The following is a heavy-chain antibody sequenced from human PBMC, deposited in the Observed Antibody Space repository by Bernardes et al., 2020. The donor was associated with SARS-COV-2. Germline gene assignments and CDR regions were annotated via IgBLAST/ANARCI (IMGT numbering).Heavy chain of an antibody. CDR3: ARDRKVRGITNNWFDP. J-gene: IGHJ5*02. CDR1: GYIFSDFG. CDR2: INPYKGNT. D-gene: IGHD3-10*01. Sequence: ASVKVSCKTSGYIFSDFGISWVRQAPGQGLEWMGWINPYKGNTDYPQKFQGRLTLTTDTSTTTAYMELRSLSSDDTAVYFCARDRKVRGITNNWFDPWGQGPLVTV. V-gene: IGHV1-18*01.